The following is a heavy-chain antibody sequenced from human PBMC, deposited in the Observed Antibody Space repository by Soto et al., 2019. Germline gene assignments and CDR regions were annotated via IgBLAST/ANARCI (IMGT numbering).Heavy chain of an antibody. CDR2: ISGSGGST. D-gene: IGHD6-19*01. J-gene: IGHJ5*02. V-gene: IGHV3-23*01. CDR3: AKYPIQRSVAAGVRNWFYP. CDR1: GFTFSSYA. Sequence: GGSLRLSCAASGFTFSSYAMSWVRQAPGKGLEWVSAISGSGGSTYYADSVKGRFTISRDNSKNTLYLQMNSLRAEDTAVYYCAKYPIQRSVAAGVRNWFYPWGQGSLVTVSS.